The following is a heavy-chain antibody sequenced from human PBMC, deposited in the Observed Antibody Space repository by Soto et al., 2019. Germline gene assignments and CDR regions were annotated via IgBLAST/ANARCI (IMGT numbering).Heavy chain of an antibody. CDR2: ISYDGTKT. CDR1: GFTFSIYA. D-gene: IGHD6-19*01. V-gene: IGHV3-30*18. CDR3: AKDRGPRRQWLRDPFKY. J-gene: IGHJ4*02. Sequence: QVQLVESGGGVVQPGRSLRVSCAASGFTFSIYAMHWVRQAPGTGLEWVAVISYDGTKTYYADSVKGRFTISRDNSKNTVYLQMHSLRDEDTAVYYCAKDRGPRRQWLRDPFKYGGQGTLVTVSP.